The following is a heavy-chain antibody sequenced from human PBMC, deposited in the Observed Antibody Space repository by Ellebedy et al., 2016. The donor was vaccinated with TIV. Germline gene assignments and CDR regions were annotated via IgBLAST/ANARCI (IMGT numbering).Heavy chain of an antibody. CDR3: ARAIVVVPAAPLAAFDI. Sequence: SETLSLTCAVYGGSFSGYYWSWIRQPPGKGLEWIGEINHSGSTNYNPSLKSRVTVSVDTSKNQFSLKLSSVTAADTAVYYCARAIVVVPAAPLAAFDIWGQGTMVTVSS. V-gene: IGHV4-34*01. D-gene: IGHD2-2*01. CDR2: INHSGST. CDR1: GGSFSGYY. J-gene: IGHJ3*02.